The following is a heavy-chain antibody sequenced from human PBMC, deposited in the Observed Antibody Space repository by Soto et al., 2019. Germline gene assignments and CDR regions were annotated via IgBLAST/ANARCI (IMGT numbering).Heavy chain of an antibody. J-gene: IGHJ4*02. CDR1: GFTFTNYA. CDR2: ISNDGNTR. CDR3: AASRTSARGSPIAY. V-gene: IGHV3-30*04. D-gene: IGHD6-13*01. Sequence: QVQLVESGGGVGQPGRSLRLSCAASGFTFTNYAMHWVCQAPGKGLEWVAVISNDGNTRYYAESVKGRFSISRDNLNNTLYVQVNTLKNEDTAVYYCAASRTSARGSPIAYWGQGTLVTVSS.